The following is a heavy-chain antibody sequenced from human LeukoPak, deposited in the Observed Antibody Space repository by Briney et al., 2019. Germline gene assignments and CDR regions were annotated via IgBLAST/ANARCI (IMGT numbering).Heavy chain of an antibody. CDR3: ARQGNSYGYRGVYFQL. J-gene: IGHJ1*01. CDR2: IYTSGST. D-gene: IGHD5-18*01. Sequence: SETLSLTCTVSGGSISSYYWSWIRRPPGKGLEWIAYIYTSGSTNYNPSLKSRVTISVDTSKNQFSLKLSSVTAADTAVYYCARQGNSYGYRGVYFQLWGQGTLVTVSS. V-gene: IGHV4-4*09. CDR1: GGSISSYY.